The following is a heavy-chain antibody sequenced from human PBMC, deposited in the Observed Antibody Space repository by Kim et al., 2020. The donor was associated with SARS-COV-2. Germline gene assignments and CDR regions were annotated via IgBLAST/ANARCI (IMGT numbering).Heavy chain of an antibody. Sequence: ASVKVSCKASGYTFTSYGISWVRQAPGQGLEWMGWISAYNGNTNNAQKLQGRVTMTTDTFTSTAYMELRSLRADDTAVYYCARDGERIAAAGLFDYWGQGTLVTVSS. V-gene: IGHV1-18*01. CDR3: ARDGERIAAAGLFDY. J-gene: IGHJ4*02. CDR1: GYTFTSYG. D-gene: IGHD6-13*01. CDR2: ISAYNGNT.